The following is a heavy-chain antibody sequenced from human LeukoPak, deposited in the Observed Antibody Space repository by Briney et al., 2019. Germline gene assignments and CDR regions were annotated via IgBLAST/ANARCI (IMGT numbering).Heavy chain of an antibody. V-gene: IGHV4-59*01. CDR3: ARHEGVVGDAGLFDY. Sequence: SETLSLTCTVSGGSISSYYWSWIRQPPGKGLEWIGYIYYSGSTNYNPSLKSRVTISVDTSKNQFSLKLSSVAAADTAVYYCARHEGVVGDAGLFDYWGQGTLVTVSS. D-gene: IGHD3-16*01. CDR1: GGSISSYY. CDR2: IYYSGST. J-gene: IGHJ4*02.